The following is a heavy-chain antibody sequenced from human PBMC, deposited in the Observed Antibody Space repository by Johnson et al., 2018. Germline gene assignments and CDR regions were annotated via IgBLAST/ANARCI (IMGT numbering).Heavy chain of an antibody. CDR1: GFTFSSYG. J-gene: IGHJ1*01. V-gene: IGHV3-30*03. CDR3: ARDHSGSYYEYFQH. D-gene: IGHD1-26*01. CDR2: ISYDGRNK. Sequence: QVQLVQSGGGVVQPGRSLRLSCAASGFTFSSYGMHWVRQAPGKGLEWVAVISYDGRNKYYADSLKGRFTISRDNSQNTLYLKMNSLRAEDTAGYYCARDHSGSYYEYFQHWGQGTLVTVSS.